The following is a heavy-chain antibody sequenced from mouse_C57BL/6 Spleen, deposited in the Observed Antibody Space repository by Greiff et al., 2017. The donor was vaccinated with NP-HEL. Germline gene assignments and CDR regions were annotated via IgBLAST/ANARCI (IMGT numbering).Heavy chain of an antibody. CDR1: GYTFTSYW. D-gene: IGHD6-1*01. V-gene: IGHV1-69*01. CDR3: ARGRALVPYFDY. J-gene: IGHJ2*01. Sequence: QVQLQQSGAELVMPGASVKLSCKASGYTFTSYWMHWVKQRPGQGLEWIGEIDPSDSYTNYNQKFKGKSTLTVDKSSSTAYMQLSSLTSEDSAVYYCARGRALVPYFDYWGQGTTLTVSS. CDR2: IDPSDSYT.